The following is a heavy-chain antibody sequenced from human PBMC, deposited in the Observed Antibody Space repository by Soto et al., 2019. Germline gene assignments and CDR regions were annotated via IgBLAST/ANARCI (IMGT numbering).Heavy chain of an antibody. D-gene: IGHD6-19*01. J-gene: IGHJ4*02. CDR2: IKSKTDGGTT. V-gene: IGHV3-15*01. Sequence: EMQLVESGGGLVKPGGSLRLSCAASGFTFSNVWMNWVRQAPGKGLEWVGRIKSKTDGGTTDCAAPVKGRFTISRDDSKNTLYLQMNSLKTEDTAVYYCSSRIVVAGSLWGQGTLVTVSS. CDR3: SSRIVVAGSL. CDR1: GFTFSNVW.